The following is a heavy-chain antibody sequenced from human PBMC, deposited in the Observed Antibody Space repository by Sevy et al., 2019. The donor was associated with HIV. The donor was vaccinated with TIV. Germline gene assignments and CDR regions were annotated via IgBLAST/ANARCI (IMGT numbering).Heavy chain of an antibody. V-gene: IGHV3-7*01. CDR3: ARDWGSVH. D-gene: IGHD3-16*01. J-gene: IGHJ4*02. CDR1: GLTFSSYW. CDR2: IKQDGSEK. Sequence: GSLRLSCAASGLTFSSYWMSWVRQAPGKGLEWVANIKQDGSEKYYVDSVKGRFTISRDNAKNSLYLQMNSLRAEDTAVYYCARDWGSVHWGQGTLVTVSS.